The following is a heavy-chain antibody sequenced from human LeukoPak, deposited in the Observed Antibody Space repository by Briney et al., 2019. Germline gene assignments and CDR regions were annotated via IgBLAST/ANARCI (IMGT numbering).Heavy chain of an antibody. Sequence: ASVKVSCKASGYTFTSYDINWVRQATGQGLEWMGWMNPNSGNTGYAQKFQGRVTMTRNTSISTAYMELSSLRSEDTAVYYCARGVQHDYYMYVWGKGTTVTVSS. V-gene: IGHV1-8*01. CDR1: GYTFTSYD. CDR3: ARGVQHDYYMYV. CDR2: MNPNSGNT. J-gene: IGHJ6*03.